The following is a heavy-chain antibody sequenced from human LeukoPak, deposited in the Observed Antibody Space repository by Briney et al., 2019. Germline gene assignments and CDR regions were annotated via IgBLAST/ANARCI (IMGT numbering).Heavy chain of an antibody. Sequence: TGGSLRLYCAASGFTFSSYSMNWVRQAPGKGLEWVSSISTSSSYIYYADSVKGRFTISRDNSKNTLYLQMNSLRAEDTAVYYCANFLLWFGGTYWGQGTLVTVSS. V-gene: IGHV3-21*04. D-gene: IGHD3-10*01. CDR1: GFTFSSYS. J-gene: IGHJ4*02. CDR3: ANFLLWFGGTY. CDR2: ISTSSSYI.